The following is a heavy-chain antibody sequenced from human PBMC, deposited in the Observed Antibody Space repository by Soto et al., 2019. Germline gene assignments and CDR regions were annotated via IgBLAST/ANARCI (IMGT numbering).Heavy chain of an antibody. V-gene: IGHV1-69*13. Sequence: SVKVSCKASGGTFSSYAISWVRQAPGQGLEWMGGITPIFGTANYARKFQGRVTITADESTSTAYMELSSLRSEDTAVYYCARDLRYYYDSSGYPSPNWFDPWGQGTLVTVSS. J-gene: IGHJ5*02. D-gene: IGHD3-22*01. CDR2: ITPIFGTA. CDR3: ARDLRYYYDSSGYPSPNWFDP. CDR1: GGTFSSYA.